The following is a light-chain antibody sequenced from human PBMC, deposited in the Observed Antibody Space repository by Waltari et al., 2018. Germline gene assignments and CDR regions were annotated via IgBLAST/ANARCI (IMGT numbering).Light chain of an antibody. V-gene: IGLV2-11*01. CDR3: CSYAGRYTFV. J-gene: IGLJ1*01. CDR1: ISYVGHYNY. CDR2: EVT. Sequence: QSALTQPRSVSGSPGQSVTISCTATISYVGHYNYVSWYQQHPGKAPKLIIYEVTKRPSGVPDRLSGSKSGNTASLTISGLQAEDEADYYCCSYAGRYTFVFGTGTKVTVL.